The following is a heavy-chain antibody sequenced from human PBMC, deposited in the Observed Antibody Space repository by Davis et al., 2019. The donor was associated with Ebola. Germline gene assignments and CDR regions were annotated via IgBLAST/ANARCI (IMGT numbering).Heavy chain of an antibody. Sequence: GGSLRLSCAASGFTFDDHAMHWVRQAPGKGLEWVSYISSSSSTIYYADSVKGRFTISRDNAKNSLYLQMNSLRAEDTAVYYCAKDWGAYSSSSGWFDPWGQGTLVTVSP. D-gene: IGHD6-6*01. J-gene: IGHJ5*02. V-gene: IGHV3-48*01. CDR2: ISSSSSTI. CDR3: AKDWGAYSSSSGWFDP. CDR1: GFTFDDHA.